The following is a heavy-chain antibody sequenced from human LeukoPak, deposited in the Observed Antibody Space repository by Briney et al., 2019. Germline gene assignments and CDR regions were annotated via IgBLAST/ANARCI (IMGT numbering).Heavy chain of an antibody. V-gene: IGHV3-23*01. D-gene: IGHD5-24*01. CDR2: ISGSGDST. CDR1: GFTFSSYD. Sequence: GGSLRLSCAAAGFTFSSYDMSWVRQAPGKGLEWVSAISGSGDSTYYADSVKGRFTISRDNSKNTLYLQVNSLRVEDTAVYYCAKPDGEVATLDWFDPWGQGTLVTVSS. J-gene: IGHJ5*02. CDR3: AKPDGEVATLDWFDP.